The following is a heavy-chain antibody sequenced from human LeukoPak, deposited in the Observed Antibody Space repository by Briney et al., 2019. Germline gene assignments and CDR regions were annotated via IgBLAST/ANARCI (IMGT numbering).Heavy chain of an antibody. V-gene: IGHV3-30*04. CDR1: GFPFNSYS. J-gene: IGHJ4*02. CDR2: ILYDGSNK. D-gene: IGHD4-17*01. CDR3: ARGDTVTTYYFDY. Sequence: PGGSLRLSCAASGFPFNSYSIHWVRQAPGKGLEWVAVILYDGSNKYYADSVKGRFTISRDNSKNTLYLQMNSLRAEDTAVYYCARGDTVTTYYFDYWGQGTLVTVSS.